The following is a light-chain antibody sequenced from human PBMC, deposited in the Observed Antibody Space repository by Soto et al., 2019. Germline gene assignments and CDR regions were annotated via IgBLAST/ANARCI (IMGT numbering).Light chain of an antibody. CDR1: SSDVGGYNY. J-gene: IGLJ1*01. V-gene: IGLV2-14*01. CDR2: EVG. Sequence: QSALTQPASVSGSPGQSITIYCTGSSSDVGGYNYVSWYQQYPGKAPKLMIYEVGNRPSGVSNRFSGSKSGNTASLTISGLQAEDEADYYCSSYTTSSSYVFGTGTKLTVL. CDR3: SSYTTSSSYV.